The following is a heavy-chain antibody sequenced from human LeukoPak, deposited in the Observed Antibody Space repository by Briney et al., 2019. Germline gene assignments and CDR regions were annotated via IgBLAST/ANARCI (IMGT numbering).Heavy chain of an antibody. J-gene: IGHJ4*02. D-gene: IGHD6-6*01. CDR3: AKGHIAARPGYFDY. CDR2: IRYDGSNK. CDR1: GFTFSSYG. Sequence: GGSLRLSCAASGFTFSSYGMHWVRQTPGKGLEWVAFIRYDGSNKYYADSVKGRFTISRDNSKNTLYLQMNSLRAEDTAVYYCAKGHIAARPGYFDYWGQGTLVTVSS. V-gene: IGHV3-30*02.